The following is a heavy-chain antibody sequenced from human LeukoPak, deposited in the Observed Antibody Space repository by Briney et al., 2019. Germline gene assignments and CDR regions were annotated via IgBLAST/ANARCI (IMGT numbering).Heavy chain of an antibody. J-gene: IGHJ4*02. V-gene: IGHV1-69*02. CDR2: IIPILGIA. CDR3: ASGTGGMVYDY. CDR1: GGTFSRYT. Sequence: VASVNVSRTPSGGTFSRYTISWVRQAPGPRLEWMGRIIPILGIANYTQKFQGRVTITADKSTSTAYMELSSLRSEDTAVYYCASGTGGMVYDYWGQGTLVTVSS. D-gene: IGHD3/OR15-3a*01.